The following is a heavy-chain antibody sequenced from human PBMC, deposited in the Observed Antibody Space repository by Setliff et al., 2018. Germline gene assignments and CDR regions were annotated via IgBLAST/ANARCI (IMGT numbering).Heavy chain of an antibody. CDR1: RGTFSSYG. D-gene: IGHD5-12*01. J-gene: IGHJ6*03. V-gene: IGHV1-69*05. CDR2: IIPIFGTT. Sequence: GASVKVSCKVSRGTFSSYGITWVRQAPGQGLEWMGGIIPIFGTTDYAQKFQGRVTITTDESTSTAYMEMSSLRSEDTAVYYCARERGDIVSTTSYYYYMDVWGKGTTVTVSS. CDR3: ARERGDIVSTTSYYYYMDV.